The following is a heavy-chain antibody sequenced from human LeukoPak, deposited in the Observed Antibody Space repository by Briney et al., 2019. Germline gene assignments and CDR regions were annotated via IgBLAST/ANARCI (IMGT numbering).Heavy chain of an antibody. D-gene: IGHD6-6*01. V-gene: IGHV4-34*01. Sequence: SETLSLTCAVYGGSFSGYYWSWIRQPPGKGLEWIGEINHSGSTNYNPSLKSRVTISVDTSKNQFSLKLSSVTAADTAVYYCAGRSGSKRYSSSSSYYYYMDVWGKGTTVTVSS. CDR2: INHSGST. J-gene: IGHJ6*03. CDR3: AGRSGSKRYSSSSSYYYYMDV. CDR1: GGSFSGYY.